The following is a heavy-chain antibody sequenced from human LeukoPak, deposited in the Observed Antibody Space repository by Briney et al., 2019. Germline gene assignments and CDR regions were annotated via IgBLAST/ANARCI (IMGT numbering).Heavy chain of an antibody. CDR3: ASAPRNNWNDVGDY. J-gene: IGHJ4*02. CDR1: GDSVSSGTYY. CDR2: IYYSGST. D-gene: IGHD1-1*01. Sequence: SETLSLTCTVSGDSVSSGTYYWSWIRQSPGKGLEWIGNIYYSGSTNYNPSLKSRVTISVDTSKNQFSLKLTSVTAADTAVYYCASAPRNNWNDVGDYWGQGTLVTVSS. V-gene: IGHV4-61*01.